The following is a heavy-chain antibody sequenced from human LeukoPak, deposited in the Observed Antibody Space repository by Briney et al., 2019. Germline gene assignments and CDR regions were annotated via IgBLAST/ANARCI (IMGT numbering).Heavy chain of an antibody. CDR3: ARDSGWQDAFDI. Sequence: PSETLSLTCTVSGGSISSGYYWGWIRQPPGKGLEWIGSIYHSGNTYYNPSLKSRVTISVDTSKNQFSLKLSSVTAADTAVYYCARDSGWQDAFDIWGQGTMVTVSS. CDR1: GGSISSGYY. J-gene: IGHJ3*02. CDR2: IYHSGNT. D-gene: IGHD3-10*01. V-gene: IGHV4-38-2*02.